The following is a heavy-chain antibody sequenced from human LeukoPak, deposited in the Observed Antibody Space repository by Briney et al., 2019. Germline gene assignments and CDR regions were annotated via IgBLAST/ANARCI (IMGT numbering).Heavy chain of an antibody. CDR3: ARGYSLDY. CDR2: IYYSGST. J-gene: IGHJ4*02. V-gene: IGHV4-30-4*01. Sequence: SQTLSLTCTVSGGSISSGDYYWSWIRQPPGKGLEWIGYIYYSGSTYYTPSLRGRVTISVDTSKNQLSLNLSSVTAADTAVYYCARGYSLDYWGQGTLVTVSS. CDR1: GGSISSGDYY. D-gene: IGHD5-18*01.